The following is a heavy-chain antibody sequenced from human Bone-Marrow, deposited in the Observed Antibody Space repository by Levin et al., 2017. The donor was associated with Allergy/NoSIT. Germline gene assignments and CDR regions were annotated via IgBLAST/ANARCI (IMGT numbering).Heavy chain of an antibody. CDR3: ARSKYCSDTSCRRLDY. CDR1: GFAFSSYS. J-gene: IGHJ4*02. Sequence: GESLKISCAASGFAFSSYSMSWVRQAPGKGLEWVSSISSSSTYIYYADSVKGRFTISRDNAKNSLYLQMNSLRAEDTAVYYCARSKYCSDTSCRRLDYWGQGTLVTVSS. D-gene: IGHD2-2*01. V-gene: IGHV3-21*01. CDR2: ISSSSTYI.